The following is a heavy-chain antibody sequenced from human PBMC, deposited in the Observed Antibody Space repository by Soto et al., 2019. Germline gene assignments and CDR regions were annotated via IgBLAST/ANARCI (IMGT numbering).Heavy chain of an antibody. J-gene: IGHJ4*02. CDR3: ASDSNSWVFDN. CDR2: IKPSGGSR. CDR1: GYIFSSFY. D-gene: IGHD6-13*01. V-gene: IGHV1-46*03. Sequence: ASVKVSCKAPGYIFSSFYIHWVRQAPGQGLEWMGIIKPSGGSRSYAQKFLGRVTLTRDTSTNTVYMELSSLRSEDTAMYFCASDSNSWVFDNWGQGTLVTVSS.